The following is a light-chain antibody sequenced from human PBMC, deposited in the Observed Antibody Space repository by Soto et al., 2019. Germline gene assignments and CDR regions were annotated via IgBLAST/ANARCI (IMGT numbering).Light chain of an antibody. CDR1: SSDVGGYNY. Sequence: QSVLTQPASVSGSPGQSITISCTGTSSDVGGYNYVSWYQQHPGKAPKLVIHDVSDRPSGVSNRFSGSKSGNTASLIISGLQAEDEADYSCSSYTSSSTYVFGPGTKVTVL. CDR2: DVS. V-gene: IGLV2-14*01. J-gene: IGLJ1*01. CDR3: SSYTSSSTYV.